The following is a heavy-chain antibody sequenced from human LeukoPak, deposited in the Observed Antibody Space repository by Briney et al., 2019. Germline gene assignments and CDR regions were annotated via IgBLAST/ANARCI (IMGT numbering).Heavy chain of an antibody. Sequence: SETLSLTCTVSGGSISSYYWSWIRQPPGKGLEWIGYIYYSGSTNYNPSLKGRVTISVDTSKNQFSLKLSSVTAADTAVYYCARGGERELLHYWGQGTLVTVSS. D-gene: IGHD1-26*01. CDR1: GGSISSYY. J-gene: IGHJ4*02. V-gene: IGHV4-59*01. CDR2: IYYSGST. CDR3: ARGGERELLHY.